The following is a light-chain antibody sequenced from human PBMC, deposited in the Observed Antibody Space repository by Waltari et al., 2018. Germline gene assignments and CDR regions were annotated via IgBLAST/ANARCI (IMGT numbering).Light chain of an antibody. CDR1: PSVSRS. Sequence: IVLTQSPGTLSLSPGERPTLPCRASPSVSRSLAWYQQKPGQASKLLIYGASTRATGIPDRFTGSGSGTDFSLTISSLEPEDFAIYFCQHYVRLPATFGQGTKVEIK. CDR3: QHYVRLPAT. J-gene: IGKJ1*01. CDR2: GAS. V-gene: IGKV3-20*01.